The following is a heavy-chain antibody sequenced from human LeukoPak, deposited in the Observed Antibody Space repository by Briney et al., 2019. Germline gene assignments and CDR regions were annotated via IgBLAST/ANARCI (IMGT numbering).Heavy chain of an antibody. CDR2: INHSGST. V-gene: IGHV4-34*01. CDR1: GGSFSGYY. CDR3: ARIVVVPGPKYNWFDP. J-gene: IGHJ5*02. D-gene: IGHD2-2*01. Sequence: SETLSLTCAVYGGSFSGYYWSWIRQPPGKGLEWIGEINHSGSTNYSPSLKSRVTISVDTSKNQFSLKLSSVTAADTAVYYCARIVVVPGPKYNWFDPWGQGTLVTVSS.